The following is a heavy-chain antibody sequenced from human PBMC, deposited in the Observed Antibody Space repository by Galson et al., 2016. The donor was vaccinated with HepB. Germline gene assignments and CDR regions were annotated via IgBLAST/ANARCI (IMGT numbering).Heavy chain of an antibody. CDR2: INHSGSA. J-gene: IGHJ4*02. V-gene: IGHV4-4*02. CDR1: GGSIGSSDW. D-gene: IGHD1-26*01. CDR3: ARARVGATLDY. Sequence: SETLSLTCAVSGGSIGSSDWWTWVRQPPGKGLEWIGEINHSGSANYSPSLKSRVTISVDKSKNQFSLRLTSVTAADTAVYYCARARVGATLDYWSQGTLVTVSS.